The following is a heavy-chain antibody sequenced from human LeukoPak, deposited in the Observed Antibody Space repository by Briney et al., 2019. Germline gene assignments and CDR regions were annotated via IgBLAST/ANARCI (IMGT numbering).Heavy chain of an antibody. CDR3: VSAGIPDYYYYYGMDV. J-gene: IGHJ6*02. D-gene: IGHD6-13*01. V-gene: IGHV4-34*01. Sequence: PSETLSLTCAVHGGSFSGYYWSWIRQPPGKGLEWIGEINHSGSTNYNPSLKSRVTISVGTSKNQFPLQLSSVTAADTAVYYCVSAGIPDYYYYYGMDVWGQGTTVTVSS. CDR2: INHSGST. CDR1: GGSFSGYY.